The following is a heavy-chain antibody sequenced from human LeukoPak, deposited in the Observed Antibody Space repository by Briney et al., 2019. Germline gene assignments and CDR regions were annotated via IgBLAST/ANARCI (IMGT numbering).Heavy chain of an antibody. D-gene: IGHD6-13*01. CDR3: ASRSGYTSSWSAFDN. V-gene: IGHV3-7*05. J-gene: IGHJ4*02. CDR2: IKQDGSEK. Sequence: GGSLRLSCAASGLTVSSNYMSWVRQAPGKGLEWVANIKQDGSEKYYVDSVKGRFTISRDNAKNSLYLQMNSLRAEDTAVYFCASRSGYTSSWSAFDNWGQGTLVTASS. CDR1: GLTVSSNY.